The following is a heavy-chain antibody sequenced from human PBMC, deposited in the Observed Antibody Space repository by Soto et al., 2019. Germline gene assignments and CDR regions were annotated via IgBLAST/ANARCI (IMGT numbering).Heavy chain of an antibody. CDR2: IYPGDSDA. Sequence: PGESLKISCHASGYIFATYWIGWVRPEPGKGLEWMGLIYPGDSDANYNLSLQGRVTIPADMSINAASLQWNSLKASDTAIYFCVNLSMVDSFDLSGQGTMVTV. D-gene: IGHD2-8*01. CDR3: VNLSMVDSFDL. J-gene: IGHJ3*01. CDR1: GYIFATYW. V-gene: IGHV5-51*01.